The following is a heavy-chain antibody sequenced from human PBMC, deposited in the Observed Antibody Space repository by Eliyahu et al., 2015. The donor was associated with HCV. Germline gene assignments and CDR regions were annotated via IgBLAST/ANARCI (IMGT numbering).Heavy chain of an antibody. CDR1: GFTVSSNY. V-gene: IGHV3-53*01. CDR3: AGARDGYRKLNWYFDL. CDR2: IYSGGST. D-gene: IGHD5-24*01. J-gene: IGHJ2*01. Sequence: EVQLVESGGGLIQPGGSLRLSCAASGFTVSSNYMSWVRQAPGKGLEWVSVIYSGGSTYYADSVKGRFTISRDNSKNTLYLQMNSLRAEDTAVYYCAGARDGYRKLNWYFDLWGRGTLVTVSS.